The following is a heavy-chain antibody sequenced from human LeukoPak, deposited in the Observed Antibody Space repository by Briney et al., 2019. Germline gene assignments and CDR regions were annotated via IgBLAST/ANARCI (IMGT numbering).Heavy chain of an antibody. D-gene: IGHD5-12*01. Sequence: GGSLRLSCAVSGFTFDDYGMTWVRQAPGKGLQWVSGINWRGDEKGYADSVKGRFTISRDNGKNYVYLEMNSLRVDDTALYHCARSQVADGSNRYYLDFWGQGTLVTVSS. J-gene: IGHJ4*02. CDR3: ARSQVADGSNRYYLDF. CDR2: INWRGDEK. V-gene: IGHV3-20*01. CDR1: GFTFDDYG.